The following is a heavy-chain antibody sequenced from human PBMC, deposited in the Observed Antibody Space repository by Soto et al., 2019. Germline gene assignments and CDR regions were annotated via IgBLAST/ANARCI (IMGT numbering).Heavy chain of an antibody. D-gene: IGHD3-16*02. CDR3: VRQASKVWGAYPQATNF. CDR1: GASINSSFY. CDR2: IFHSGRT. V-gene: IGHV4-39*01. Sequence: QLQLQESGPGLVKSSETLSLTCTVSGASINSSFYWGWIRQPPGKGLEWIGSIFHSGRTHYNPSLKSRVTLSVDTSSSQVSLEVGSATAADPAVYYCVRQASKVWGAYPQATNFWGQGTLVTVSS. J-gene: IGHJ4*02.